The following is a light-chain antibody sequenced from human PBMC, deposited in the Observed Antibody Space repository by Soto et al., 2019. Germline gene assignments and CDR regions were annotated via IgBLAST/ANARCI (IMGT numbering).Light chain of an antibody. J-gene: IGLJ1*01. CDR3: SSYAGSNNRV. CDR1: SSDVGSYNL. V-gene: IGLV2-14*02. CDR2: EGS. Sequence: QSVLTQPASVSGSPGQSITISCTGTSSDVGSYNLVSWYQQHPGKAPKLMIYEGSKRPSGVSNRFSGSKSGNTASLTISGLQAEDGADYYCSSYAGSNNRVFGTGTKVTAL.